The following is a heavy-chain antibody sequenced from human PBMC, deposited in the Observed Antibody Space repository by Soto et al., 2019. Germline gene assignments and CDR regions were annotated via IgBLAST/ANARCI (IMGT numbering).Heavy chain of an antibody. V-gene: IGHV3-11*01. CDR3: ARNTYTVTADY. Sequence: QVQLVESGGGLVKPGGSLRLSCAASGFTFTDYYMGWIRQAPGKGLEFVSYISSSGNTIYYADSVKGRFTITRDNAKNSLSLQVNSLRAEDTALYYCARNTYTVTADYWGQGTLVTGSS. D-gene: IGHD4-17*01. CDR1: GFTFTDYY. J-gene: IGHJ4*02. CDR2: ISSSGNTI.